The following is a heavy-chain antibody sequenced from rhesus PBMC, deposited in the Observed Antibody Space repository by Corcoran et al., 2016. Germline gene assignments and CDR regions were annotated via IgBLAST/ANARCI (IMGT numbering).Heavy chain of an antibody. Sequence: QVQLVQSGAEVKKPGSSVKVSCKASGYTFTDYYMHWVRPAPGQGLEWIGEINPKTSGTNYAQKFQGRVTMTRDTSTSTAYMELSSLRSEDTAVYYCARDQSDYNYYGLDSWGQGVVVTVSS. D-gene: IGHD3-22*01. CDR1: GYTFTDYY. J-gene: IGHJ6*01. CDR2: INPKTSGT. CDR3: ARDQSDYNYYGLDS. V-gene: IGHV1-138*01.